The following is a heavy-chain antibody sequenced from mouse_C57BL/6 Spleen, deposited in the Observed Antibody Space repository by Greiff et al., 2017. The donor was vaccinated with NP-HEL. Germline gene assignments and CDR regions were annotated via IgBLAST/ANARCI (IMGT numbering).Heavy chain of an antibody. CDR2: INYDGSST. D-gene: IGHD2-4*01. J-gene: IGHJ4*01. V-gene: IGHV5-16*01. Sequence: EVQRVESEGGLVQPGSSMKLSCTASGFTFSDYYMAWVRQVPEKGLEWVANINYDGSSTYYLDSLKSRFIISRDNAKNILYLQMSSLKSEDTATYYCARERYYDYDVAMDDWGQGTSVTVSS. CDR1: GFTFSDYY. CDR3: ARERYYDYDVAMDD.